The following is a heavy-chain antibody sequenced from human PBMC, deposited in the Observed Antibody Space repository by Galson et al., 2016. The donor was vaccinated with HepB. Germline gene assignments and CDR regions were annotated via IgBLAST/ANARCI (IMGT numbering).Heavy chain of an antibody. J-gene: IGHJ4*02. V-gene: IGHV3-48*04. CDR1: GFTFSSYS. Sequence: SLRLSCAGSGFTFSSYSMDRVRQAPGKGLEWVSYIGTSGSPIYYADYVRGRFTISRDNARNSVFLQMRSLRAEDTAIYYCVRGFLSNSFDYWGQGGLVTVAS. D-gene: IGHD2/OR15-2a*01. CDR3: VRGFLSNSFDY. CDR2: IGTSGSPI.